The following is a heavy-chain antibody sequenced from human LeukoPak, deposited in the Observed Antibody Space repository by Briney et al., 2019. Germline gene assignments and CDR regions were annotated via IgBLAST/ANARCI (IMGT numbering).Heavy chain of an antibody. J-gene: IGHJ4*02. Sequence: PSETLSLTCTVSGGSISSSSYYWGWIRQPPGKGLEWIGSIYYSGSTYYNPSLKSRVTISVDTSKNQFSLKLSSVTAADTAVYYCTLYYYGSGSYEEDYWGQGTLVTVSS. D-gene: IGHD3-10*01. CDR1: GGSISSSSYY. CDR2: IYYSGST. CDR3: TLYYYGSGSYEEDY. V-gene: IGHV4-39*07.